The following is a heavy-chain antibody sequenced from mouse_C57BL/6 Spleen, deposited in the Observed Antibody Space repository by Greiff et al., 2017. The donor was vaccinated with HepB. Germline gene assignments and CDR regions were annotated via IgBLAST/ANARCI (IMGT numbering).Heavy chain of an antibody. CDR2: IYPGDGDT. D-gene: IGHD4-1*01. V-gene: IGHV1-80*01. Sequence: VQLQQSGAELVKPGASVKISCKASGYAFSSYWMNWVKQRPGKGLEWIGQIYPGDGDTNYNGKFKGKATLTADKSSSTAYMQLSSLTSEDSAVYFGARKGDWDPLFDYWGQGTTLTVSS. CDR1: GYAFSSYW. J-gene: IGHJ2*01. CDR3: ARKGDWDPLFDY.